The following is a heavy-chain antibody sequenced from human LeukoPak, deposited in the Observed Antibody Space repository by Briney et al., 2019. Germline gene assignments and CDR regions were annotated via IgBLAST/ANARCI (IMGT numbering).Heavy chain of an antibody. D-gene: IGHD6-13*01. V-gene: IGHV4-4*07. CDR3: ARLYSSSWYEAFDI. J-gene: IGHJ3*02. CDR2: FYSSGST. CDR1: GGSISSHY. Sequence: SETLSLTCSVSGGSISSHYWSWIRQPAGKGLEWIGRFYSSGSTNYNPSLKSRVTISVDTSKNQFSLKLSSVTAADTAVYYCARLYSSSWYEAFDIWGQGTMVTVSS.